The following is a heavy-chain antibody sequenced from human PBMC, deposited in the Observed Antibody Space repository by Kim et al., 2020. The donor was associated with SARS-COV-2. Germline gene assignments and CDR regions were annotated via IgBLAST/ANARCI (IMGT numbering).Heavy chain of an antibody. V-gene: IGHV4-4*02. CDR2: IYHSGST. Sequence: SETLSLTCAVSGGSISSSNWWSWVRQPPGKGLEWIGEIYHSGSTNYNPSLKSRVTISVDKSKNQFSLKLSSVTAADTAVYYCARADGRMVRGVKGPYFDYWGQGTLVTVSS. CDR3: ARADGRMVRGVKGPYFDY. D-gene: IGHD3-10*01. CDR1: GGSISSSNW. J-gene: IGHJ4*02.